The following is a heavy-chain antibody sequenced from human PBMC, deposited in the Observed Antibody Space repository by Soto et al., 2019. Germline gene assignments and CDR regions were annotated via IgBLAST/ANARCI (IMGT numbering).Heavy chain of an antibody. Sequence: GASVKVSCKASGYTFTSYAMHWVRQAPGRRLEWMGWINAGNGNTKYSQKFQGRVTITRDTSASTAYMELSSLRSEDTAVYYCARDRGVIAAAGQRRNSNWFDPWGQGTLVTVSS. J-gene: IGHJ5*02. CDR1: GYTFTSYA. D-gene: IGHD6-13*01. V-gene: IGHV1-3*01. CDR2: INAGNGNT. CDR3: ARDRGVIAAAGQRRNSNWFDP.